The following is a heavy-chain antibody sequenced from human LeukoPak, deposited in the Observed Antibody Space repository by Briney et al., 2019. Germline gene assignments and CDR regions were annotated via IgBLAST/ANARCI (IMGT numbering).Heavy chain of an antibody. Sequence: PSETLSLTCTVSGGSISSGGYYWNWIRQHPGKGLEWIGYIYYSGSTYYNPSLKSRVTISVDTSKNQFSLKLSSVTAADTAVYYCASARWSSGWYNWFDPWGQGTLVTVSS. D-gene: IGHD6-19*01. CDR1: GGSISSGGYY. J-gene: IGHJ5*02. V-gene: IGHV4-31*03. CDR2: IYYSGST. CDR3: ASARWSSGWYNWFDP.